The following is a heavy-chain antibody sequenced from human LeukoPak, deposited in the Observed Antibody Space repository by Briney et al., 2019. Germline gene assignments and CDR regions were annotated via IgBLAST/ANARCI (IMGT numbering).Heavy chain of an antibody. D-gene: IGHD3-16*01. V-gene: IGHV3-33*08. CDR2: MWYDGRNK. CDR1: GFTFSAYG. CDR3: ARVGDMEAFDI. J-gene: IGHJ3*02. Sequence: GGSLRLSCVASGFTFSAYGMNWVRQAPGKGLEWVTLMWYDGRNKYYAGSVKGRFTISRDNSKNTVYLQMNRLRGEDTAVYYCARVGDMEAFDIWGQGTRVTVSS.